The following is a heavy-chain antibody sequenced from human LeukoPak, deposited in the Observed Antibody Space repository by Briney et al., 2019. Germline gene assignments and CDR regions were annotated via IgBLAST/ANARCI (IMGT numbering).Heavy chain of an antibody. CDR2: IYYSGST. CDR3: ARSHDHLWGNYPDY. D-gene: IGHD3-16*02. J-gene: IGHJ4*02. CDR1: GGSISSGDYY. Sequence: SETLSLTCTVSGGSISSGDYYWSWIRQPPGKGLEWIGYIYYSGSTYYNPSLKSRVTLSVDKSKNQFSLRLNSVTAADTAMYYCARSHDHLWGNYPDYWGQGTLVTVSS. V-gene: IGHV4-30-4*01.